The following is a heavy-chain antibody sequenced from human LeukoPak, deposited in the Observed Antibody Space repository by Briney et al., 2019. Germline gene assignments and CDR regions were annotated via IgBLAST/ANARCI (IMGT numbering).Heavy chain of an antibody. CDR3: ARFVSDYGDQYYFDY. J-gene: IGHJ4*02. CDR1: GYTFTGDY. Sequence: GASVKVSCKASGYTFTGDYMHWLRQAPGQGLEWMGRINPNSGGTNYAQKFQGRVTITRDTSISTAYMELSRLRSDDTAVYYCARFVSDYGDQYYFDYWGQGTLVTVSS. CDR2: INPNSGGT. D-gene: IGHD4-17*01. V-gene: IGHV1-2*06.